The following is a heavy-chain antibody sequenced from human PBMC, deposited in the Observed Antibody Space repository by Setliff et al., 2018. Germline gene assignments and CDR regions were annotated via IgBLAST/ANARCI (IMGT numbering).Heavy chain of an antibody. V-gene: IGHV4-61*02. J-gene: IGHJ4*02. CDR3: ASLRAPPGDYGDYVDS. CDR2: ILPSGST. Sequence: PSETLSLTCTVSGGSIGRGSRYWSWIRQPAGKGLEWIGRILPSGSTNYNPSLKSRVTISVDTSKNQFSLKLSSVTAADTAVYYCASLRAPPGDYGDYVDSWGQGTLVTVSS. CDR1: GGSIGRGSRY. D-gene: IGHD4-17*01.